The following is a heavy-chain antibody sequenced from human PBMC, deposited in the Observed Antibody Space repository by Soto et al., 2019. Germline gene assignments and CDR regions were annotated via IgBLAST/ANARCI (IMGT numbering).Heavy chain of an antibody. Sequence: PGESLKISCAASGFTFSSYTMNWVRQAPGRGLEWVSSIGTSSSYIYYADSVKGRFTISRDNAKNSLFLQMNSLRADDTAVYYCARGSVRDYVYYYYGMDVWGQGTTVTVSS. J-gene: IGHJ6*02. CDR1: GFTFSSYT. CDR3: ARGSVRDYVYYYYGMDV. V-gene: IGHV3-21*01. CDR2: IGTSSSYI. D-gene: IGHD4-17*01.